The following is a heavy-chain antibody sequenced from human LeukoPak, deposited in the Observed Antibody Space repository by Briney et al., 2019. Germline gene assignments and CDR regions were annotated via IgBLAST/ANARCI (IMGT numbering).Heavy chain of an antibody. J-gene: IGHJ4*02. V-gene: IGHV1-69*04. CDR2: IIPILGIA. D-gene: IGHD6-13*01. CDR3: ARVESIAAGAHLGGFGY. Sequence: GASVKVSCKASGGTFSSYAISWVRQAPGQGLEWMGRIIPILGIANYAKKFQGRVTSTADKSTSTAYMELSSLRSEDTAVYYCARVESIAAGAHLGGFGYWGQGTLVTVSS. CDR1: GGTFSSYA.